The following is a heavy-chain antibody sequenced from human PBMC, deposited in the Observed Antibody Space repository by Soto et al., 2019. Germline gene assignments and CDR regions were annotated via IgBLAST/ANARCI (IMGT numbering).Heavy chain of an antibody. Sequence: EVQLVESGGGLVKPGGSLRLSCAASGFTFSSYSMNWVRQAPGKGLEWVSSISSSSSYIYYADSVKGRFTISRDNAKNSLYLQMNSLRAEDTAVYYCARDGVGFGGVIVALDYWGQGTLVTVSS. V-gene: IGHV3-21*01. D-gene: IGHD3-16*02. CDR2: ISSSSSYI. CDR1: GFTFSSYS. CDR3: ARDGVGFGGVIVALDY. J-gene: IGHJ4*02.